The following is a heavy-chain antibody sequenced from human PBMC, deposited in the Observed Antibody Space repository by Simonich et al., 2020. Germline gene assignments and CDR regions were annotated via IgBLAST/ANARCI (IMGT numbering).Heavy chain of an antibody. CDR1: GFTFSSYS. CDR3: ARNAAGDY. Sequence: EVQLVESGGGLVKPGGSLRLSCAAFGFTFSSYSMNWVSQAPVKGLGWVSSISNNSSYIYYAYSVKGRITISRDNAKNSLYLQMNSLRAEDTAVYYCARNAAGDYWGQGTLVTVSS. D-gene: IGHD6-13*01. V-gene: IGHV3-21*01. J-gene: IGHJ4*02. CDR2: ISNNSSYI.